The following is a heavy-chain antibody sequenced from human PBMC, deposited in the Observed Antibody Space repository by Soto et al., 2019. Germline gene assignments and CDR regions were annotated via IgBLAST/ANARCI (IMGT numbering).Heavy chain of an antibody. D-gene: IGHD3-16*01. Sequence: QAQMMPSGAEVKTPGASVTITCKTSGYFFTGSSVHWVRQAPGQGPEWMGLIDPVRGNTGYARDFQGRVTMTRDTSTSTVYMDLSSLTSDDTAGYYCAREVFGDYWLEPWGQGTLVIVSS. CDR1: GYFFTGSS. J-gene: IGHJ5*02. V-gene: IGHV1-46*01. CDR3: AREVFGDYWLEP. CDR2: IDPVRGNT.